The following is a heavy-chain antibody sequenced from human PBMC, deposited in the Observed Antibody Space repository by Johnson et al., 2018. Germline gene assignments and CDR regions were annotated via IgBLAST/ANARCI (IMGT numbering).Heavy chain of an antibody. CDR2: ITGTGSST. CDR1: GFTFSDYA. V-gene: IGHV3-23*01. Sequence: EVQLLESGGALVQPGGSLRLSCTASGFTFSDYAMGWVRQAPGKGLEWVSGITGTGSSTYYADSVKGRFPISRDNSKNTLYLQMNSLRTEDTAVDYCARDRRYEEKFYYMDVWGKGTTVTVSS. CDR3: ARDRRYEEKFYYMDV. D-gene: IGHD1-14*01. J-gene: IGHJ6*03.